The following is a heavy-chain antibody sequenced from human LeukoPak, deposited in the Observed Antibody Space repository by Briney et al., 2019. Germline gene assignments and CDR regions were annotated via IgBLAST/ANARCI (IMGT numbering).Heavy chain of an antibody. Sequence: GGSLRLSCSASGFTFSSYAMHWVRQAPGKGLEYVSALSSRGDSTSYADSVRGRFTISRDTSKNTLFLQISSLRADDSAVYYCVRRGYPYAYDFWGQGTLVTVSS. D-gene: IGHD5-18*01. CDR3: VRRGYPYAYDF. J-gene: IGHJ4*02. CDR2: LSSRGDST. CDR1: GFTFSSYA. V-gene: IGHV3-64D*09.